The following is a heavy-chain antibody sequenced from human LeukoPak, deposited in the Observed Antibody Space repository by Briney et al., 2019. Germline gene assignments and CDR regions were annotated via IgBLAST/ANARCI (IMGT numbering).Heavy chain of an antibody. CDR2: IKQDGSEK. Sequence: GGSLRLSCAASGFTFSSYWMSWVRQAPGRGLEWVASIKQDGSEKYYVDSVKGRFTISRDNTKNSLYLQMNSLRAEDTAVYYCAREWFLGDVWGKGTTVTVSS. CDR3: AREWFLGDV. CDR1: GFTFSSYW. J-gene: IGHJ6*04. D-gene: IGHD3-10*01. V-gene: IGHV3-7*01.